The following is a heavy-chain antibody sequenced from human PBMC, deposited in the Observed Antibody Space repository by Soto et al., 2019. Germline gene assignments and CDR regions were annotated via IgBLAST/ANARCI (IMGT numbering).Heavy chain of an antibody. V-gene: IGHV3-53*01. D-gene: IGHD2-21*02. CDR1: GFSVRTNY. CDR2: FDSGGSI. Sequence: PGGSLRLSCAASGFSVRTNYMSWVRQAPGKGLEWVSVFDSGGSIYYADSVKGRFIISRDYAKNTVYLQMNSLRADDTAVYYCARAGVTPHFFDYWGQGTLVTVSS. CDR3: ARAGVTPHFFDY. J-gene: IGHJ4*02.